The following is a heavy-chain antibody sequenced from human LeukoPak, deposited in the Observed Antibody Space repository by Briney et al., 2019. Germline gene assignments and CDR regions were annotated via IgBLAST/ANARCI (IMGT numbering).Heavy chain of an antibody. CDR1: GYSFTTYW. CDR3: ARVVELSFDY. J-gene: IGHJ4*02. V-gene: IGHV5-51*01. D-gene: IGHD2-15*01. CDR2: VYPGDSDT. Sequence: KPGESLKISCKGSGYSFTTYWIAWVRQMPGKGLEWMGIVYPGDSDTRYSPSFQGQVTLSADKSINTAYLQWSSLKASDTAIYYCARVVELSFDYWGQGTLLTASS.